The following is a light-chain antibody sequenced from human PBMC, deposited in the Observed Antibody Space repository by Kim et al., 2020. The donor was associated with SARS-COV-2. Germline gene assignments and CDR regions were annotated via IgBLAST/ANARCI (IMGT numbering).Light chain of an antibody. Sequence: SYPGERAGRSGRASRPVSRDNWAWYEQKQGQARRVLIYGVSSRATGIPDRFSGSGCGRDVTLTISRLEPEDFAVYYCQQYEDSRTFGQGTKVDIK. CDR2: GVS. CDR3: QQYEDSRT. J-gene: IGKJ1*01. CDR1: RPVSRDN. V-gene: IGKV3-20*01.